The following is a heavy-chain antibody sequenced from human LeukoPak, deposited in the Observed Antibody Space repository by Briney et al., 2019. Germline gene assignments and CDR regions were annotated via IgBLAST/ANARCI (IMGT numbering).Heavy chain of an antibody. J-gene: IGHJ4*02. CDR2: IIPIFGTA. D-gene: IGHD5-12*01. V-gene: IGHV1-69*13. CDR3: ARGGATITGGFGY. Sequence: SVKVSCKASRYSFTSHYMDWVRQAPGQGLEWMGGIIPIFGTANYAQKFQGRVTITADESTSTAYMELSSLRSEDTAVYYCARGGATITGGFGYWGQGTLVTVSS. CDR1: RYSFTSHY.